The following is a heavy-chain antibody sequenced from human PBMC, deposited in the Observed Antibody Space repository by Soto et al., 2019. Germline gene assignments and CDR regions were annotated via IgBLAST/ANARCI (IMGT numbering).Heavy chain of an antibody. D-gene: IGHD6-13*01. Sequence: EVQLLESGGGWVQPGGSLRLSCAASGFTFSSYAMSWVRQAPGKGLEWVSAISGSGGSTYYADSVKGRFTISRDNSKNSLYLQMNSLRAEATAVYYSEKDQFSIAAAGWFYGYWGQGTLVTVSS. CDR2: ISGSGGST. V-gene: IGHV3-23*01. CDR1: GFTFSSYA. J-gene: IGHJ4*02. CDR3: EKDQFSIAAAGWFYGY.